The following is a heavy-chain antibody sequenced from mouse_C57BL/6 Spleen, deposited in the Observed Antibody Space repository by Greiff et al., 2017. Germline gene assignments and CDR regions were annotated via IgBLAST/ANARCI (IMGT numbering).Heavy chain of an antibody. CDR3: ARANYYAMDY. J-gene: IGHJ4*01. D-gene: IGHD4-1*01. V-gene: IGHV5-17*01. CDR2: ISSGSSTI. Sequence: EVKLVESGGGLVKPGGSLKLSCAASGFTFSDYGMHWVRQAPEKGLEWVAYISSGSSTIYYADTVKGRFTISRDNAKSTLFLQMTSLRSEDTAMYYYARANYYAMDYWGQGTSVTVSS. CDR1: GFTFSDYG.